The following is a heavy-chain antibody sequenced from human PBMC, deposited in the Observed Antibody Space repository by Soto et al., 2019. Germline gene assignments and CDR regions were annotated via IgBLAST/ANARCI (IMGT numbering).Heavy chain of an antibody. Sequence: EVQLVESGGGLVQPGGPLRLSCAASGFTFSSYEMNWVRQAPGKGLEWVSYISSSGSTIYYADSVKGRFTISRDNAKNSPYLQMNSLRAEDTAVYYCARGRRGYSYAVLFWGQGTLVTVSS. J-gene: IGHJ4*02. D-gene: IGHD5-18*01. CDR3: ARGRRGYSYAVLF. V-gene: IGHV3-48*03. CDR2: ISSSGSTI. CDR1: GFTFSSYE.